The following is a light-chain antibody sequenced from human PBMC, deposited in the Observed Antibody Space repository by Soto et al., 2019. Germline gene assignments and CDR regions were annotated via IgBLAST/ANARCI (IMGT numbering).Light chain of an antibody. CDR3: QQVKSYPRT. CDR2: EES. J-gene: IGKJ4*01. Sequence: DIHLTQSPSSLSASVGDRVTITCRASQAITNNLAWYQQKPGNPPRLLIYEESTLHSGVPSRCSGRKVGTQFILTIDSLQPEDFATYYCQQVKSYPRTFGGGTKVEIK. V-gene: IGKV1-9*01. CDR1: QAITNN.